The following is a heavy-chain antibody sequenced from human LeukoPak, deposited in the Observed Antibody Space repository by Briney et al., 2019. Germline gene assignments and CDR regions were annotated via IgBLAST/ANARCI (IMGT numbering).Heavy chain of an antibody. Sequence: GGSLRLSCAASGFTFSSYALHWVRQTPGKGPEWVAIISYDGSNKYFADSVKGRFTISRDNPKNTLYLQMDSLRAEDTAVYYCARGAARRGTSDYFDYWGQGTLVTVSS. D-gene: IGHD1-26*01. J-gene: IGHJ4*02. CDR3: ARGAARRGTSDYFDY. CDR2: ISYDGSNK. V-gene: IGHV3-30*04. CDR1: GFTFSSYA.